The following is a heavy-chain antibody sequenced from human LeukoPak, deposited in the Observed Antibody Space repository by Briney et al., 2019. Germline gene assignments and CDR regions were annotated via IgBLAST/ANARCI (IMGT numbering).Heavy chain of an antibody. CDR1: GFPFSSHV. CDR2: INHNGEAI. CDR3: ARDYDWAFDF. Sequence: GGSLRLSCAASGFPFSSHVLSWVRQAPGKGLEWIAYINHNGEAIYYPDFVKGRFIVSRDNSKNSLFLQMNDLRDEDTAVYYCARDYDWAFDFWGQGTRVTVSS. V-gene: IGHV3-48*02. D-gene: IGHD3-9*01. J-gene: IGHJ4*02.